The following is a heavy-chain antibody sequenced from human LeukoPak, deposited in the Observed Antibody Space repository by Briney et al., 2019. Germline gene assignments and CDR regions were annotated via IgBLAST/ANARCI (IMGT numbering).Heavy chain of an antibody. CDR1: GYTFTGYY. D-gene: IGHD3-10*01. CDR3: ASVIRGVTTDY. V-gene: IGHV1-2*02. Sequence: ASVKVSCKASGYTFTGYYVHWVRKAPGQGLEWMGWINPNNGDTSYAQKFQGRVTMTRDTSISTAYMEVSRLRSDDTAAYYCASVIRGVTTDYWGQGTLVTVSS. CDR2: INPNNGDT. J-gene: IGHJ4*02.